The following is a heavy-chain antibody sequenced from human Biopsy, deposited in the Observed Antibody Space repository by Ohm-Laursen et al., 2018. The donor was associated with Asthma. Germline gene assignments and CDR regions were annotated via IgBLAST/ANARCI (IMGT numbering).Heavy chain of an antibody. V-gene: IGHV3-23*01. CDR2: ITGSGGTT. D-gene: IGHD6-19*01. J-gene: IGHJ4*01. Sequence: SLRLSCAASGFTFSSSAMSWVRQAPGEGLERVSAITGSGGTTYYADSVRGRITISRDNSKSTLFLQMDSLSAEDTTVYYCAKDFRGIAVAGDRGFDYWGHGTLVTVSS. CDR1: GFTFSSSA. CDR3: AKDFRGIAVAGDRGFDY.